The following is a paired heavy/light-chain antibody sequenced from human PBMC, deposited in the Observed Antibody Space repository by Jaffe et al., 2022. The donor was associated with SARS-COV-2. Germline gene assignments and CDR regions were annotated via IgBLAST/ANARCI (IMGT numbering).Light chain of an antibody. V-gene: IGKV1-9*01. J-gene: IGKJ4*01. CDR1: QGISIE. Sequence: DIQLTQSPSFLSASIGDRVTITCRASQGISIELAWFQQKPGKAPNLLIYAASRLQSGVPSRFSGSGSGTEFTLTISSLQPEDFATYYCQQIKSFPLTFGGGTEVEIK. CDR3: QQIKSFPLT. CDR2: AAS.
Heavy chain of an antibody. CDR3: ARGMPSRLYYCEV. Sequence: ELQLLQSGGGLEQPGGSLRLSCVGSGFTYYSYAMAWVRQAPGKGLEWVAAISGNGESRNYADSVKGRFTISRDNSKNTVYLEMNNLRAEDTALYYCARGMPSRLYYCEVWGQGTLVSVSS. CDR1: GFTYYSYA. CDR2: ISGNGESR. V-gene: IGHV3-23*01. D-gene: IGHD2-21*01. J-gene: IGHJ4*02.